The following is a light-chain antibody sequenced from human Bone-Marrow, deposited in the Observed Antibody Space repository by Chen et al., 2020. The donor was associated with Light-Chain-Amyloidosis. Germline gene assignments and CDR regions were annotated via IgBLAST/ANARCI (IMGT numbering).Light chain of an antibody. CDR3: SSYTSTNTLV. V-gene: IGLV2-14*01. CDR1: SSDVGGDNH. J-gene: IGLJ1*01. Sequence: QSALTQPASVSGSPGQSITISCTGTSSDVGGDNHVSWYQQHPDKAPKLIIYEVTNRPSWVPDRVSGSKSDNTASLTISGLQTEDEAYYFCSSYTSTNTLVFGSGTRVTVL. CDR2: EVT.